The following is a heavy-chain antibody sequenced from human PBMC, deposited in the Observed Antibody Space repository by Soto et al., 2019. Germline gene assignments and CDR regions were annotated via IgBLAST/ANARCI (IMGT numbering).Heavy chain of an antibody. CDR2: VYDSGST. CDR1: GDSISSSGYY. CDR3: ARLTAKVLGTAFDY. D-gene: IGHD1-1*01. V-gene: IGHV4-39*01. J-gene: IGHJ4*02. Sequence: SETLSLTCTVSGDSISSSGYYWGWIRQPPGKGLEWIGNVYDSGSTYYSASLKNRVSISVDASKNQYSLNLSSVTAADTAVYFCARLTAKVLGTAFDYWGQGTLVTVSS.